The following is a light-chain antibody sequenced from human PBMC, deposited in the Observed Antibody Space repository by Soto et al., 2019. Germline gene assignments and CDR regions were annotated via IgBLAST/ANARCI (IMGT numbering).Light chain of an antibody. CDR1: QDITRW. CDR3: QQVKGFPLT. CDR2: AAS. V-gene: IGKV1-12*01. J-gene: IGKJ4*01. Sequence: DIQMTQSPSSVSAFVGDRVAITCRASQDITRWLAWYQKKPGKAPRLLIYAASSLQSGVPSRFSGSGSGTDFTLTITSLQPDDSASYYCQQVKGFPLTFGGGTKVE.